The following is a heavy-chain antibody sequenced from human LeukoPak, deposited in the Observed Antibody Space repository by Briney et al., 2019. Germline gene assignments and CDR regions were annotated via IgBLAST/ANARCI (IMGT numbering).Heavy chain of an antibody. J-gene: IGHJ4*02. V-gene: IGHV3-13*03. CDR2: IGSAGDT. CDR3: AEDQKLQPFHY. Sequence: GGSLRLSCAACGFTFSSYDMHWVRRVTGKDVEWVSVIGSAGDTHYPGSVKGQFTISRENAKNPFYFQMNSLRAGDTAVYYRAEDQKLQPFHYWGQGALVTVSS. CDR1: GFTFSSYD.